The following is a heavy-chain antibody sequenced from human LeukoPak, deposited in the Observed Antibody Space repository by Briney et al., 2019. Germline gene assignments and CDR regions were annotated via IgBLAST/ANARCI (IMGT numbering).Heavy chain of an antibody. D-gene: IGHD3-9*01. CDR2: INDSEYT. Sequence: PSETLSLTCAVYGGSFSGNYWSWIRQPPGKGLEWIGEINDSEYTNYNPSLKSRVTISKDTSKNQFSLKLASVTAADTAVYYCAGGHRNWLLSWFDPWGRGTLVTVSS. V-gene: IGHV4-34*01. CDR1: GGSFSGNY. CDR3: AGGHRNWLLSWFDP. J-gene: IGHJ5*02.